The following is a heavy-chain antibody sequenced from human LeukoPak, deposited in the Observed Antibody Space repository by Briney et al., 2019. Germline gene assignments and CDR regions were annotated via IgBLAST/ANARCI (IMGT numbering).Heavy chain of an antibody. CDR2: IYYSGST. CDR3: ASALVVGYSSGWSFDY. CDR1: GGSISSYY. V-gene: IGHV4-59*01. Sequence: SETLSLTCTVSGGSISSYYWSWTRQPPGKGLEWTGYIYYSGSTNYNPSLKSRVTISVDTSKNQFSLKLSSVTAADTAVYYCASALVVGYSSGWSFDYWGQGTLVTVSS. D-gene: IGHD6-19*01. J-gene: IGHJ4*02.